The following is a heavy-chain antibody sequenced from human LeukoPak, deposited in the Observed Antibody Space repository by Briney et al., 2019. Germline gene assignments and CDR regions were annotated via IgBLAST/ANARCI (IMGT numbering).Heavy chain of an antibody. CDR1: GFTFGSYG. CDR3: AKVYIAARPHWFDP. J-gene: IGHJ5*02. CDR2: IRYDGSNE. D-gene: IGHD6-6*01. V-gene: IGHV3-30*02. Sequence: GGSLRLSCAASGFTFGSYGMHWVRQAPGKGLEWVAFIRYDGSNEYYADSVKGRFTISRDDSKNTLYLQMNSLRVEDTAVYYCAKVYIAARPHWFDPWGQGTLVTVSS.